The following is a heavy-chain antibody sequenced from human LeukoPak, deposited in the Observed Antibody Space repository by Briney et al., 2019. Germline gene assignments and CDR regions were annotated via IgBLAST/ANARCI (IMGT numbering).Heavy chain of an antibody. CDR2: IKQDGSEK. J-gene: IGHJ4*02. V-gene: IGHV3-7*01. D-gene: IGHD2-2*02. Sequence: GGSLRLSCAVSGFTFSSYWMSWVRQAPGKGLEWVANIKQDGSEKYYVDSVKGRFTISRDNAKNSLYLQMNSLRAEDTAVYYCARSFRNIVVVPAAILGLGDASGFDYWGQGTLVTVSS. CDR1: GFTFSSYW. CDR3: ARSFRNIVVVPAAILGLGDASGFDY.